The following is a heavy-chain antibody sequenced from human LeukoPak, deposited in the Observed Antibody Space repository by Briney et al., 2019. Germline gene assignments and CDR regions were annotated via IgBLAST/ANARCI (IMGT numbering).Heavy chain of an antibody. J-gene: IGHJ4*02. Sequence: SSETLSLTCTVSGGSVSSRSYYWGWIRQPPGKGLEWIGSIYYSGSAYYIPSLKSRLTMSVDTSKSQFSLKLSSVTAADTAVYYCARREGYGDYVEVPLRSGYYFDYWGQGTLVTVSS. D-gene: IGHD4-17*01. V-gene: IGHV4-39*01. CDR2: IYYSGSA. CDR3: ARREGYGDYVEVPLRSGYYFDY. CDR1: GGSVSSRSYY.